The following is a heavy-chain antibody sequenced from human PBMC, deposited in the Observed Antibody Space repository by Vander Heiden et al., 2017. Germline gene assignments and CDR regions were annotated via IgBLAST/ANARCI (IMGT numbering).Heavy chain of an antibody. CDR3: ARPPPRAVAGPFDL. CDR1: GGSIRSSSYY. CDR2: IYYSGST. D-gene: IGHD6-19*01. J-gene: IGHJ2*01. V-gene: IGHV4-39*01. Sequence: QLQLQESGPGLVKPSETLSLTCTVSGGSIRSSSYYWGWIRQPPGKGLEWIGSIYYSGSTYYNPSLKSRVTISVDTSKNQFSLKLSSVTAADTAVYYCARPPPRAVAGPFDLWGRGTLVTVSS.